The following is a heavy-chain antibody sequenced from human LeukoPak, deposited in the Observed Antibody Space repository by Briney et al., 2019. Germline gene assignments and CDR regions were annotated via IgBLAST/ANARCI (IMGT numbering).Heavy chain of an antibody. D-gene: IGHD1-26*01. Sequence: GGSLRLSCAASGFTFSSYEMNWVRQAPGKGLEWVSYISSSGGTTYYADSVKGRFTISRDNSTNSLYLQMTSLRAEDTAVYYCAARTSIVGATMGIYDWGQGTLVTVS. CDR1: GFTFSSYE. CDR3: AARTSIVGATMGIYD. V-gene: IGHV3-48*03. CDR2: ISSSGGTT. J-gene: IGHJ4*02.